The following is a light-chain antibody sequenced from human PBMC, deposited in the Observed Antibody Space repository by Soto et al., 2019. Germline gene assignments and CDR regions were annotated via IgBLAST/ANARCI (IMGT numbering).Light chain of an antibody. CDR1: QSVSRN. V-gene: IGKV3-20*01. CDR3: QQYGSSPWT. J-gene: IGKJ1*01. Sequence: EIVMTQSPAALSVSPGETVTLFCRASQSVSRNLAWHQQKPGQAPRLLIYSVSNRATGVPARFSGSGSGTDFTLTISRLEPEDFAVYYCQQYGSSPWTFGQGTKVDIK. CDR2: SVS.